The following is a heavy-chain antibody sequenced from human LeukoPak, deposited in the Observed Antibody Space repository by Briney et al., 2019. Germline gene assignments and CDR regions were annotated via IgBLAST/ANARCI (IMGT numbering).Heavy chain of an antibody. CDR1: GFTFSKYA. CDR3: AKALEYCGPDCPQYYFDY. V-gene: IGHV3-23*01. Sequence: GGSLRLSCAGSGFTFSKYAMSWVRQAPGKGLQWVSAISGSGGSTYYADSVRGRFTISRDNSKNTLFLQMNSLRAEDTALYYCAKALEYCGPDCPQYYFDYWGQGSLVTVSS. J-gene: IGHJ4*02. CDR2: ISGSGGST. D-gene: IGHD2-21*02.